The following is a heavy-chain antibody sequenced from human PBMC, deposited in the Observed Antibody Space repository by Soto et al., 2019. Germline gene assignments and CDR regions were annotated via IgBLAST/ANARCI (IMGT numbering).Heavy chain of an antibody. Sequence: PGGSLRLSCAASGFTFSSYGMHWVRQAPGKGLEWVAVISYDGSNKYYANSVKGRFTISRDNSKKTLYLQMKSLSVEDAAVYFCSYAWAHKRVGKWLIDYFDYWGQGTLVTVSS. CDR2: ISYDGSNK. J-gene: IGHJ4*02. V-gene: IGHV3-30*03. CDR1: GFTFSSYG. CDR3: SYAWAHKRVGKWLIDYFDY. D-gene: IGHD3-22*01.